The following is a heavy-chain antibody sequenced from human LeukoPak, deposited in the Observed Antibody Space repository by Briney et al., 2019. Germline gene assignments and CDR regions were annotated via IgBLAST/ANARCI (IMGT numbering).Heavy chain of an antibody. J-gene: IGHJ4*02. Sequence: SETLSLTCTISRGSISGFYWSWIRQPPGKGLEWIGYIYYSGSSNYNPSLKSRVTISVDTSKDQFSLKLSSVTAADTAVYYCARNSASGTPYFDYWGQGLLVTVSS. D-gene: IGHD3-10*01. CDR2: IYYSGSS. CDR3: ARNSASGTPYFDY. CDR1: RGSISGFY. V-gene: IGHV4-59*08.